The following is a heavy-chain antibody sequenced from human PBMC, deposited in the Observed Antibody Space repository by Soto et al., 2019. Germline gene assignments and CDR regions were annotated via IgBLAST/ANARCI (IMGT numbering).Heavy chain of an antibody. CDR3: ARDWFRGYSGYERYYYYGMDV. Sequence: KTSETLSLTCTVSGGSISSYYWSWIRQPAGKGLEWIGRIYTSGSTNYNPSLKSRVTMSVDTSKNQFSLKLSSVTAADTAVYYCARDWFRGYSGYERYYYYGMDVWGQGTTVTVSS. V-gene: IGHV4-4*07. CDR1: GGSISSYY. D-gene: IGHD5-12*01. J-gene: IGHJ6*02. CDR2: IYTSGST.